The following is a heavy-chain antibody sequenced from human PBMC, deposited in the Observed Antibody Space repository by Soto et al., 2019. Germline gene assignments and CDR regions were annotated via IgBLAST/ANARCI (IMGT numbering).Heavy chain of an antibody. CDR1: GFTFSSYG. J-gene: IGHJ6*02. CDR3: ARDLGPPNILVVPAAIGYYGMDV. CDR2: IWYDGSNK. D-gene: IGHD2-2*02. V-gene: IGHV3-33*01. Sequence: QVQLVESGGGVVQPGRSLRLSCAASGFTFSSYGMHWVRQAPGKGLEWVAVIWYDGSNKYYADSVKGRFTISRDNSKNTLYLQMNSLRAEDTAVYYCARDLGPPNILVVPAAIGYYGMDVWGQGTTVTVSS.